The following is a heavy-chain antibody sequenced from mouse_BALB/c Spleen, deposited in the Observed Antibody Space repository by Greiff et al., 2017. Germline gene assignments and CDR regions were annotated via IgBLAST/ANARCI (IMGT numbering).Heavy chain of an antibody. V-gene: IGHV5-6-4*01. CDR1: GFTFSSYT. CDR3: TRAGYYGSSYVYYAMDY. J-gene: IGHJ4*01. Sequence: EVKLMESGGGLVKPGGSLKLSCAASGFTFSSYTMSWVRQTPEKRLEWVATISSGGSYTYYPDSVKGRFTISRDNAKNTLYLQMSSLKSEDTAMYYCTRAGYYGSSYVYYAMDYWGQGTSVTVSS. D-gene: IGHD1-1*01. CDR2: ISSGGSYT.